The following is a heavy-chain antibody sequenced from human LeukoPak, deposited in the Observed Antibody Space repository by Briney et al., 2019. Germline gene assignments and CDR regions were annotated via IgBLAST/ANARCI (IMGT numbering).Heavy chain of an antibody. CDR1: GFSLSTRGVG. CDR3: AHAPADYYGSGYYNLAYFDY. V-gene: IGHV2-5*01. D-gene: IGHD3-10*01. CDR2: IYWNDDK. Sequence: SGPTLVNPTQTLTLTCTFSGFSLSTRGVGVAWIRQPPGKALEWLALIYWNDDKRYSPSLETRLTITKDTSKSHVVLTMTNMDPMDTATYYCAHAPADYYGSGYYNLAYFDYWGQGTLVTVSS. J-gene: IGHJ4*02.